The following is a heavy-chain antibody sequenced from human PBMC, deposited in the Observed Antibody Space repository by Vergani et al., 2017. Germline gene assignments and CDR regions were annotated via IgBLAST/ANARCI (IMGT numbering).Heavy chain of an antibody. D-gene: IGHD1-26*01. CDR1: GGSFSGYY. CDR2: INHSGST. J-gene: IGHJ5*02. Sequence: QVQLQQWGAGLLKPSETLSLTCAVYGGSFSGYYWSWIRQPPGKGLEWIGEINHSGSTNYNPSLKSRVTISVDTSKNQFSLKLSSVTAADTAVYYCARGSREVSGNWFDPWGQGTLVTASS. V-gene: IGHV4-34*01. CDR3: ARGSREVSGNWFDP.